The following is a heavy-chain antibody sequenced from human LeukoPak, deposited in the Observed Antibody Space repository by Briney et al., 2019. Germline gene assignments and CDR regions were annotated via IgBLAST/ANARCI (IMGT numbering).Heavy chain of an antibody. D-gene: IGHD5-12*01. CDR2: ILYDGTIK. Sequence: GGSLRLSCAASGFTFSSCAMDWVRQAPGKGLEWVALILYDGTIKYYADSVKGRFTISRDNSKNTLYLQMNSLRAEDTAVYYCARDPGLRHFDYWGQGTLVTVSS. CDR3: ARDPGLRHFDY. J-gene: IGHJ4*02. CDR1: GFTFSSCA. V-gene: IGHV3-30*04.